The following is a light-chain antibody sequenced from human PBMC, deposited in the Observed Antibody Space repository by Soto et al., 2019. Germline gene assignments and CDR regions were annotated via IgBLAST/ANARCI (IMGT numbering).Light chain of an antibody. CDR3: QQASSFPLT. Sequence: DIQMTQSPSSVSASVGDRVTITCRASQDINTWLAWYQQKPGKAPRLLIYAASRLRGGVPSRFSGSGSGTDFSLTISSLQPEDFAIYYCQQASSFPLTFGPGTKVDIK. V-gene: IGKV1-12*01. CDR1: QDINTW. CDR2: AAS. J-gene: IGKJ3*01.